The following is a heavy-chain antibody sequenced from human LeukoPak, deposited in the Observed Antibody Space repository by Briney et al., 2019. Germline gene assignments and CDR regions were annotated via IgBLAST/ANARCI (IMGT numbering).Heavy chain of an antibody. J-gene: IGHJ4*02. CDR1: GYTFINYQ. CDR2: NNSNSGAT. D-gene: IGHD2-2*02. Sequence: ASVKVSCRTSGYTFINYQIHWVRQAPDQGLEWMGRNNSNSGATVFAQKFQGRVTMTRDTSINTVYMELSSLEFDDTAVYYCTRTWWTEACSSSSCFTPDFDYWGQGTPVTVSS. V-gene: IGHV1-2*06. CDR3: TRTWWTEACSSSSCFTPDFDY.